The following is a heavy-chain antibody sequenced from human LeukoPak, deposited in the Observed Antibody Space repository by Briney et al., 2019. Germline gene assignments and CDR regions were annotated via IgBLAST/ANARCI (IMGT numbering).Heavy chain of an antibody. CDR1: GFTFSTSA. CDR2: CGTDGDT. D-gene: IGHD6-13*01. V-gene: IGHV3-23*01. CDR3: AIKTPGTYPFDS. Sequence: GGFLRLSCAASGFTFSTSALNWVRQAPGKGLEWVSACGTDGDTYYADSVKGRFTISRDNSRHTLYLQMTGLRAEDTAVYYCAIKTPGTYPFDSWGQGTLVSVSP. J-gene: IGHJ4*02.